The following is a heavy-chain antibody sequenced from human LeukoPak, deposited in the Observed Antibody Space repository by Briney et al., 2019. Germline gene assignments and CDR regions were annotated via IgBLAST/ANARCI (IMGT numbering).Heavy chain of an antibody. D-gene: IGHD6-19*01. J-gene: IGHJ4*02. CDR3: VNQISGWVY. CDR1: GFTFSDLA. CDR2: ITRNGDRK. V-gene: IGHV3-64D*06. Sequence: GGCLRLSCSAFGFTFSDLAMHWVRQAPGEGLEYVSGITRNGDRKFYADSVKGRFTISRDNSKNTLYLQMSSLNPEDTSVYYCVNQISGWVYWGQGTLVTV.